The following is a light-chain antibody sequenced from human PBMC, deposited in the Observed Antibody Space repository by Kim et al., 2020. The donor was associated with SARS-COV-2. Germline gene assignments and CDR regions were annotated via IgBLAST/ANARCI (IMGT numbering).Light chain of an antibody. CDR1: SSDVGGYNY. Sequence: VTISFTGTSSDVGGYNYVSWYQQHPGKAPKLMIYDVTKRPSGVPDRFSGSKSGNTASLTISGLQAEDEADYYCCSYAGSYTYYVFGTGTKVTVL. CDR2: DVT. CDR3: CSYAGSYTYYV. J-gene: IGLJ1*01. V-gene: IGLV2-11*01.